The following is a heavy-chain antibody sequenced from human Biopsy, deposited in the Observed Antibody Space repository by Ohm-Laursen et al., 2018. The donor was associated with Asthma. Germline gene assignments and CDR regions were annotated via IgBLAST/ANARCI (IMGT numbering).Heavy chain of an antibody. Sequence: YSVKVSCKDSGGTFNSDAISWEREAPGQGLEWMGGIIPIFGTPSYAQNFQSRLTITADDSTSTVYMELSSLRSEDTAMYYCARSYCGGDCFSPFDYWGQGTLVTVSS. CDR1: GGTFNSDA. D-gene: IGHD2-21*01. CDR3: ARSYCGGDCFSPFDY. V-gene: IGHV1-69*01. J-gene: IGHJ4*02. CDR2: IIPIFGTP.